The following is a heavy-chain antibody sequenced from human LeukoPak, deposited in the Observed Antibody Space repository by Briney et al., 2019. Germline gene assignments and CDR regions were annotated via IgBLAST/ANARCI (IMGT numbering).Heavy chain of an antibody. D-gene: IGHD3-22*01. CDR3: ARRPHYYDSSGYYGMDV. CDR2: IYYSGST. J-gene: IGHJ6*02. CDR1: GGSISSYY. V-gene: IGHV4-59*08. Sequence: SGTLSLTCTVSGGSISSYYWSWIRQPPGKGLEWIGYIYYSGSTNYNPSLKSRVTISVDTSKNQFSLKLSSVTAADTAVYYCARRPHYYDSSGYYGMDVWGQGTTVTVSS.